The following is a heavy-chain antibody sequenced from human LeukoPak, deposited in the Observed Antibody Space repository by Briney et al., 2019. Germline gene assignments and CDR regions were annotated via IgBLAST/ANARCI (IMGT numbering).Heavy chain of an antibody. V-gene: IGHV4-39*01. CDR1: GGSISSSSYY. Sequence: SETQSLTCTVSGGSISSSSYYWGWIRQPPGKGLEWIGSIYYSGSTYYNPSLKSRVTISVDTSKNQFSLKLSSVTAADTAVYYCARRHDSSGYPFDYWGQGTLVTVSS. J-gene: IGHJ4*02. D-gene: IGHD3-22*01. CDR2: IYYSGST. CDR3: ARRHDSSGYPFDY.